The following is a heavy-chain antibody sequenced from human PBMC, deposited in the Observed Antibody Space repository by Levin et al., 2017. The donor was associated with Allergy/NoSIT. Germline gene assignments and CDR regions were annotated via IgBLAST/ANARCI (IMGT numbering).Heavy chain of an antibody. CDR1: GGSISNYY. CDR2: IYSSGST. J-gene: IGHJ4*02. Sequence: SETLSLTCTVSGGSISNYYWSWIRQPPGKGLEWIGYIYSSGSTNYNPSLKSRVTISVDTSKSQFSLKLTSVTAADTAVDYCARMGDTAMVDPFDYWRQGTLVPVSS. V-gene: IGHV4-59*01. CDR3: ARMGDTAMVDPFDY. D-gene: IGHD5-18*01.